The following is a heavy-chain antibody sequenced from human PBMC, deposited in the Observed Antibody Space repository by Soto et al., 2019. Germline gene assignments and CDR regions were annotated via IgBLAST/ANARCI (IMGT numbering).Heavy chain of an antibody. CDR2: IYSGGST. J-gene: IGHJ4*02. CDR3: ASGYCSGGSCYGRRGYFDY. Sequence: EVQLVETGGGLIQPGGSLRLSCGASGFTVSSNYMSWVRQAPGKGLEWISVIYSGGSTYYADYVKGRFTISRDNSKNTLYLQMNSLRAEDTAVYYCASGYCSGGSCYGRRGYFDYWGQGTLVTVSS. CDR1: GFTVSSNY. D-gene: IGHD2-15*01. V-gene: IGHV3-53*02.